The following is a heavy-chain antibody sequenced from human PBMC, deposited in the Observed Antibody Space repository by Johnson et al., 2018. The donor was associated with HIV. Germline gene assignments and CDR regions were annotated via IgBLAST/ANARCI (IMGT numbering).Heavy chain of an antibody. Sequence: VQLVESGGGLVKPGGSLRLSCAASGFTFSNAWMTWVRQAPGRGLEWVGRIKSKTDGGTADYAGPVKGRFTISRDDSKNTAYLQMNSLKTEDAAVYYCSYAFDIWGQGTMVTVSS. CDR3: SYAFDI. CDR2: IKSKTDGGTA. J-gene: IGHJ3*02. CDR1: GFTFSNAW. V-gene: IGHV3-15*01.